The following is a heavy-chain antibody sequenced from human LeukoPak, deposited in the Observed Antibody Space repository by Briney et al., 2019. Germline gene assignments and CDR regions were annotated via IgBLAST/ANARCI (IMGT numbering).Heavy chain of an antibody. CDR1: GGYTSSSNYY. D-gene: IGHD2-21*01. V-gene: IGHV4-39*07. CDR3: ARVPLVMDSKSYYYYMDV. J-gene: IGHJ6*03. CDR2: IFYSGST. Sequence: EPSETLSLTCTVSGGYTSSSNYYWVWIRQPPGKGLEWVASIFYSGSTYFNPSLKSRVTILVDTSKNQFSLKLSSVTAADTAVYYCARVPLVMDSKSYYYYMDVWGKGTTVTVSS.